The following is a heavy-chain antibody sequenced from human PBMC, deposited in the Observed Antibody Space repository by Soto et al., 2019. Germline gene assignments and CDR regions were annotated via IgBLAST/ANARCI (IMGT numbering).Heavy chain of an antibody. D-gene: IGHD2-2*01. CDR1: GGSISSYY. CDR2: IYYSGST. J-gene: IGHJ4*02. V-gene: IGHV4-59*01. CDR3: ARGWGYCSSTSCYPHGAFDY. Sequence: QVQLQESGPGLVKPSETLSLTCTVSGGSISSYYWSWIRQLPGKGLEWIGYIYYSGSTNYNPSLKSRVTISVDTSKNQFSLKLSSVTAADTAVYYCARGWGYCSSTSCYPHGAFDYWGQGTLVTVSS.